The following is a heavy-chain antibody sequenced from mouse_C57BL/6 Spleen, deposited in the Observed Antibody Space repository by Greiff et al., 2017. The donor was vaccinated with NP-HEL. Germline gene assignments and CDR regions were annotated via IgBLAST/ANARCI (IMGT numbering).Heavy chain of an antibody. V-gene: IGHV1-80*01. CDR3: ARLGDYDPYYAMDY. Sequence: VHLVESGAELVKPGASVKISCKASGYAFSSYWMNWVKQRPGKGLEWIGQIYPGDGDTNYNGKFKGKATLTADKSSSTAYMQHSSLTSEDSAVYFCARLGDYDPYYAMDYWGQGTSVTVSS. J-gene: IGHJ4*01. CDR1: GYAFSSYW. CDR2: IYPGDGDT. D-gene: IGHD2-4*01.